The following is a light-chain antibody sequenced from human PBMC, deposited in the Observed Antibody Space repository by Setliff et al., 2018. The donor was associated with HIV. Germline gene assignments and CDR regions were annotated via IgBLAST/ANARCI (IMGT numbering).Light chain of an antibody. CDR3: QVWDRSSDHYV. CDR1: IIGSKS. CDR2: DAS. J-gene: IGLJ1*01. Sequence: ELTQPPSESVAPGKTARITCVGNIIGSKSVHWYQQKPGQAPVMVVYDASDRPSGIPERFSGSKSANTATLTISRVEAGDEADYYCQVWDRSSDHYVFGTGTKVTVL. V-gene: IGLV3-21*03.